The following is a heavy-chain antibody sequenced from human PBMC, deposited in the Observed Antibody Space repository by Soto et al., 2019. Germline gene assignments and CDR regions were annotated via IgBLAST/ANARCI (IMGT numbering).Heavy chain of an antibody. Sequence: PGGSLRLSCAASGFTSGDFTTHCIRPVPGEGLEWVSPIRWNADSINHGDSVQGCFTISRDNRKKSLYLQMTSLRPNDTALYYCVRGTGNSFASYYLDDWGQGTQVTVSS. CDR2: IRWNADSI. CDR1: GFTSGDFT. V-gene: IGHV3-43*01. D-gene: IGHD3-3*01. CDR3: VRGTGNSFASYYLDD. J-gene: IGHJ4*02.